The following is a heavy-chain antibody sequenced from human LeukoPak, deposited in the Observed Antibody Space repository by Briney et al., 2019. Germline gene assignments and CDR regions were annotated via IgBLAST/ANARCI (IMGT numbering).Heavy chain of an antibody. Sequence: SSETLSLTCTVSGGSISSSSYYWGWIRQPPGKGLEWIGSIYYSGSTYYNPSLKSRVTISVDTSKNQFSLKLSSVTAADTAVYYCARHKGYSYGPGFYFDYWGQGTLVTVSS. CDR1: GGSISSSSYY. D-gene: IGHD5-18*01. CDR2: IYYSGST. CDR3: ARHKGYSYGPGFYFDY. V-gene: IGHV4-39*01. J-gene: IGHJ4*02.